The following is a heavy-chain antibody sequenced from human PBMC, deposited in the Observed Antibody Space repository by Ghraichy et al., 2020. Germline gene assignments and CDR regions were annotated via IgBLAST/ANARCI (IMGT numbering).Heavy chain of an antibody. CDR1: GFTFSSYE. V-gene: IGHV3-48*03. CDR2: ISSSGSTI. CDR3: AREGWELGFDY. D-gene: IGHD1-26*01. J-gene: IGHJ4*02. Sequence: GALRLSCAASGFTFSSYEMNWVRQAPGKGLEWVSYISSSGSTIYYADSVKGRFTISRDNAKNSLYLQMNSLRAEDTAVYYCAREGWELGFDYWGQGTLVTVSS.